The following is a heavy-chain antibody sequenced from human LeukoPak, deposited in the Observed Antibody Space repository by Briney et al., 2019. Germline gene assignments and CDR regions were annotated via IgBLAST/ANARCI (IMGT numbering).Heavy chain of an antibody. CDR1: GGSISTGSYY. Sequence: PSETLSLTCTVSGGSISTGSYYWAWIRQPPGKGLGWLGSIYYSGSTYYNPSLKSRVTISVDTSKNQFSLKLSSVTAADTAVYYCAGRGDVVVVPADYWGQGTLVTVSS. CDR3: AGRGDVVVVPADY. D-gene: IGHD2-2*01. J-gene: IGHJ4*02. V-gene: IGHV4-39*01. CDR2: IYYSGST.